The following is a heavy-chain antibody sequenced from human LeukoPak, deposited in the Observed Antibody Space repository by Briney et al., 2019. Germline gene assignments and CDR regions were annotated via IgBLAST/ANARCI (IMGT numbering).Heavy chain of an antibody. CDR1: GDSISRSY. V-gene: IGHV4-59*01. D-gene: IGHD3-22*01. CDR2: FLYGGST. J-gene: IGHJ4*02. Sequence: SETLSLTCTVSGDSISRSYWNWIRQPPGKGLEWIGYFLYGGSTNYHPALKSRVSISVDTSKNQFSLTLNSVTAADTAVYYCAKTGGPDYYDDSAYYGMGTFDFWGQGARVTVSS. CDR3: AKTGGPDYYDDSAYYGMGTFDF.